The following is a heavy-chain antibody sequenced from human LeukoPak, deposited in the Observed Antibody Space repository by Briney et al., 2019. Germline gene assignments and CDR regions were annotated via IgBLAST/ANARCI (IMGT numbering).Heavy chain of an antibody. V-gene: IGHV3-7*01. CDR2: IKQDRSEK. CDR3: ARDKVVGTTYFDY. D-gene: IGHD1-26*01. Sequence: GGSLRLSCAASGFTFSGYSMNWVRQAPGKGLEWVANIKQDRSEKYYVDSVKGRFTISRDNAKNSLYLQMNSLRAEETAVYYCARDKVVGTTYFDYWGQGTLVTVSS. J-gene: IGHJ4*02. CDR1: GFTFSGYS.